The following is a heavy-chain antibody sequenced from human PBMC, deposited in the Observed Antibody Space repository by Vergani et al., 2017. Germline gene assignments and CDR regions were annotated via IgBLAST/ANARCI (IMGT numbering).Heavy chain of an antibody. V-gene: IGHV1-2*04. Sequence: QVQLVQSGAEVKKPGASVKVSCKASGYTFTGYYMHWVRQAPGQGLEWMGWINPNSGGTNYAQKFQGWVTMTRDTSISTAYMELSRLRSDDTAVYYCARVVVPAAIPNWFDPWGQGTLVTVSS. CDR1: GYTFTGYY. J-gene: IGHJ5*02. CDR3: ARVVVPAAIPNWFDP. D-gene: IGHD2-2*01. CDR2: INPNSGGT.